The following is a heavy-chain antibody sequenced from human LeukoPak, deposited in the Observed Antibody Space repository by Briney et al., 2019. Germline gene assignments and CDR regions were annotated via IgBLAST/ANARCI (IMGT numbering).Heavy chain of an antibody. CDR2: IYYSGST. J-gene: IGHJ4*02. Sequence: KPSETLSLICTVSGGSISSYYWSWIRQPPGRGLEWIGYIYYSGSTNYNPSLKSRVTISVDTSKNQLSLKLSSVTAEDTAVYYCARTGYCSGNSCYLNPIDYWGQGTLVTVSS. CDR1: GGSISSYY. CDR3: ARTGYCSGNSCYLNPIDY. D-gene: IGHD2-15*01. V-gene: IGHV4-59*01.